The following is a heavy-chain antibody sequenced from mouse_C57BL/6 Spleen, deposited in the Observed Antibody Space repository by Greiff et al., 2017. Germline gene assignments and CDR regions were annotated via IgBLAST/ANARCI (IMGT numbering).Heavy chain of an antibody. J-gene: IGHJ4*01. Sequence: EVQLQPSGAELVRPGASVKLSCTASGFNIKDYYMHWVKQRPEQGLEWIGRIDPEDGDTESAPKFQGKATLTADTSSNPAYLQLSSLTSEDTAVYYCTTRSYGGYRGNAMAYWGQGTSVTVSS. D-gene: IGHD2-3*01. CDR3: TTRSYGGYRGNAMAY. V-gene: IGHV14-1*01. CDR1: GFNIKDYY. CDR2: IDPEDGDT.